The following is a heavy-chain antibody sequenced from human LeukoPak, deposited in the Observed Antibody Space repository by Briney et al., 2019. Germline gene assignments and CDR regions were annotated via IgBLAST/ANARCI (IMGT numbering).Heavy chain of an antibody. CDR3: AKDLYRLGDGDYLFDY. Sequence: PGGSLRLSCAASGFTFDDYAMHWVRQAPGKGLEWVSLISWDGGSTYYADSVKGRFTISRDNSKNTLYLQMNSLRAEDTAVYYCAKDLYRLGDGDYLFDYWGQGTLVTVSS. V-gene: IGHV3-43D*03. CDR1: GFTFDDYA. D-gene: IGHD4-17*01. J-gene: IGHJ4*02. CDR2: ISWDGGST.